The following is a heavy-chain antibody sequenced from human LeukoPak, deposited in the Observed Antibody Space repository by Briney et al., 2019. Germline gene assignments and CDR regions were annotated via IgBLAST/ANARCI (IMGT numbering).Heavy chain of an antibody. Sequence: GRSLRLSCAAPGFTFSSYGMHWVRQAPGKGLEWVAVIWYDGSNKYYADSVKGRFTVSRDNSKNTLYLQMNSLRAEDTAVYYCASSGGLTYYDFWSGYLTRDYYYYGMDVWGQGTTVTVSS. J-gene: IGHJ6*02. D-gene: IGHD3-3*01. CDR3: ASSGGLTYYDFWSGYLTRDYYYYGMDV. CDR1: GFTFSSYG. V-gene: IGHV3-33*01. CDR2: IWYDGSNK.